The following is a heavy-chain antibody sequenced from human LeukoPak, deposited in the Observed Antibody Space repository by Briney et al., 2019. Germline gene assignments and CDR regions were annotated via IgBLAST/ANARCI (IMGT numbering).Heavy chain of an antibody. Sequence: SETPSLTCTVSGGSISSSSYYWGWIRQPPGKGLEWIGSIYYSGSTYYNPSLKSRVTISVDTSKNQFSLKLSSVTAADTAVYYCARRLEGFDYWGQGTLVTVSS. CDR3: ARRLEGFDY. J-gene: IGHJ4*02. V-gene: IGHV4-39*01. CDR2: IYYSGST. D-gene: IGHD6-19*01. CDR1: GGSISSSSYY.